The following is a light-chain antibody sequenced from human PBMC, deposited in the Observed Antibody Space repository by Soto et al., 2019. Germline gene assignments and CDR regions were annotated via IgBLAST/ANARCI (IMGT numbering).Light chain of an antibody. CDR3: QQRSDWPST. J-gene: IGKJ4*01. CDR1: QSVSRY. CDR2: DAS. Sequence: DIVLTQSPATLSLSPGERATLSCRASQSVSRYLAWYQQKPGQAPSLLIYDASNRATGIPARFSGSGSGTDFTLTISSLEPEDIAVYYCQQRSDWPSTFGGGTKVEI. V-gene: IGKV3-11*01.